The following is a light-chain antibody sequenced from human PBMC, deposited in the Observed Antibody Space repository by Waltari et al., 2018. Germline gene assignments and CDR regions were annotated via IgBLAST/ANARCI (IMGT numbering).Light chain of an antibody. Sequence: DIVMTQSPDSLAVSLGERATINCKSSQSVLYNSDNKNYLAWYQQKPGQPPKLLIYWASIRESGVPDRFSGSGSGTDFTLTISSLQAEDVAVYYCQQYYSIPRTYGQGTKLEIK. CDR2: WAS. CDR3: QQYYSIPRT. J-gene: IGKJ2*02. CDR1: QSVLYNSDNKNY. V-gene: IGKV4-1*01.